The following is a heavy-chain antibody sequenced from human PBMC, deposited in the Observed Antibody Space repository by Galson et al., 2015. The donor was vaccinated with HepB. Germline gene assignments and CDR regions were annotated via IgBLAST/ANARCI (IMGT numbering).Heavy chain of an antibody. CDR1: GFTFSSYG. Sequence: SLRLSCAASGFTFSSYGMHWVRQAPGKGLEWVAVISYDGSNKYYADSVKGRFTISRDNSKNTLYPQMNSLRAEDTAVHYCAKEREWELHSGFDYWGQGTLVTVSS. V-gene: IGHV3-30*18. J-gene: IGHJ4*02. CDR3: AKEREWELHSGFDY. D-gene: IGHD1-26*01. CDR2: ISYDGSNK.